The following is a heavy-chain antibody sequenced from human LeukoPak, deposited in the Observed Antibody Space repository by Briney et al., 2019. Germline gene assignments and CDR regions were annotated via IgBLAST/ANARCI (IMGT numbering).Heavy chain of an antibody. Sequence: ASVKVSCKASGGTFSSYAISWVRQAPGQGLEWMGRIIPILGIANYAQKFQGRVTITADKSTSTAYMEQSSLRSEDTAVYYCARGRDILTGYYTSYYYYGMDVWGQGTTVTVSS. CDR3: ARGRDILTGYYTSYYYYGMDV. CDR1: GGTFSSYA. CDR2: IIPILGIA. J-gene: IGHJ6*02. D-gene: IGHD3-9*01. V-gene: IGHV1-69*04.